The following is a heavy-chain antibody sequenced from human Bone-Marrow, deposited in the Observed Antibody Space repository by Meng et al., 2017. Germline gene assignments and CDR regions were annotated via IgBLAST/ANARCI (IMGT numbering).Heavy chain of an antibody. V-gene: IGHV4-34*01. CDR1: GGSFSDYY. Sequence: QGQLQQVGAGLLKPSETLSLTCVVSGGSFSDYYWSWIRQPPGKGLEWIGEINHSGSTNYNPSLESRATISVDTSQNNLSLKLSSVTAADSAVYYCARGPTTMAHDFDYWGQGTLVTVSS. D-gene: IGHD4-11*01. CDR2: INHSGST. J-gene: IGHJ4*02. CDR3: ARGPTTMAHDFDY.